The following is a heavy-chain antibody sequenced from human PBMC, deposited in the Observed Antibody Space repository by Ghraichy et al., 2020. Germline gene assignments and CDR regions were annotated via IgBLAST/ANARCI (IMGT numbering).Heavy chain of an antibody. V-gene: IGHV3-48*02. CDR3: ARGASATMTIGHGFDR. CDR2: ISSSSSTI. Sequence: GGSLRLSCAASGFTFSSYSMNWVRQAPGKGLEWVSYISSSSSTIYYADSVKGRFTISRDNAKNSLYLQMNSLRDEDTAVYYCARGASATMTIGHGFDRGGQGPLPTVPP. CDR1: GFTFSSYS. D-gene: IGHD3-22*01. J-gene: IGHJ5*02.